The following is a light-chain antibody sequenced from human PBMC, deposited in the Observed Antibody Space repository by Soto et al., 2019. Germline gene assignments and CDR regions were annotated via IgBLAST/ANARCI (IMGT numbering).Light chain of an antibody. J-gene: IGKJ2*01. Sequence: DIQMTQSPSSLSASVGDRVTITCRASQSISDYLHWYQQTPGKAPRLLVYAASTLQTGVPSRFSGSRSGTDFTLTISSLQLEDLGTYFCQQSHSIPYTFGQGTKLDI. CDR3: QQSHSIPYT. CDR2: AAS. CDR1: QSISDY. V-gene: IGKV1-39*01.